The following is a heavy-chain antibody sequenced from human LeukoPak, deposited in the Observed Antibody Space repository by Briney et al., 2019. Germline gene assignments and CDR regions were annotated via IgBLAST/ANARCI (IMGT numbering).Heavy chain of an antibody. CDR2: ISAYNGNT. CDR3: ARDSFSYYSSGRDAFDI. V-gene: IGHV1-18*01. J-gene: IGHJ3*02. D-gene: IGHD3-22*01. CDR1: GYTFTSYG. Sequence: ASVKVSCKASGYTFTSYGISWVRQAPGQGLEWMGWISAYNGNTNYAQKLQGRVTMTTDTSTSTAYMEPRSLRSDDTAVYYCARDSFSYYSSGRDAFDIWGQGTMVTVSS.